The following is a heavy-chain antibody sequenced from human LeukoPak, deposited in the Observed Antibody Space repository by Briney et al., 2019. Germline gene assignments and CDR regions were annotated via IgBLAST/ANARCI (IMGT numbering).Heavy chain of an antibody. V-gene: IGHV3-74*01. Sequence: GGSLRLSCAAPGFTFSNYWMQWVRQAPGKGLVWVSRINDDGSTTSYADSVKGRFTISRDNAKNSLYLQMNSLRAEDTALYYCARAIYGSSGVWGQGTMVTVSS. CDR2: INDDGSTT. J-gene: IGHJ3*01. CDR3: ARAIYGSSGV. D-gene: IGHD3-22*01. CDR1: GFTFSNYW.